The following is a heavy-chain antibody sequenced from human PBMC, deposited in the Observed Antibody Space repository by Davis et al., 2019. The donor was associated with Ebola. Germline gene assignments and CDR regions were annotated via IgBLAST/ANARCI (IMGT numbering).Heavy chain of an antibody. CDR2: INAGNDNT. Sequence: AASVKVSCKASGYTFTGYTMHWVRQAPGQRLEWMGWINAGNDNTKYSQRFQGRVTMTSDTSASTAYMDLSSLRSEDTAVYYCAREVSRGAVAGVFFDYWGQGTLVTVSS. CDR3: AREVSRGAVAGVFFDY. D-gene: IGHD6-19*01. J-gene: IGHJ4*02. V-gene: IGHV1-3*01. CDR1: GYTFTGYT.